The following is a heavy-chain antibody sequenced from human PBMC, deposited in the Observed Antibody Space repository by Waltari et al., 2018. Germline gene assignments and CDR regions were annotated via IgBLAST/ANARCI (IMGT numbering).Heavy chain of an antibody. V-gene: IGHV3-53*01. CDR3: ARILGGYDWTPYFDY. D-gene: IGHD5-12*01. Sequence: EVQLVESGGGLIQPGGSLRLSCAASGFTVSSNYMSWVRQAPGKGLEWVSVIYSGGSKYYADSGKGRFTISRDNSKNTLYLQMNSLRAEDTAVYYCARILGGYDWTPYFDYWGQGTLVTVSS. J-gene: IGHJ4*02. CDR2: IYSGGSK. CDR1: GFTVSSNY.